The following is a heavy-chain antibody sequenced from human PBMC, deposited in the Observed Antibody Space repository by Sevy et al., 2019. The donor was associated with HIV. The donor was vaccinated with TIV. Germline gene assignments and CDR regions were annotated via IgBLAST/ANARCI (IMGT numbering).Heavy chain of an antibody. D-gene: IGHD3-22*01. CDR1: GFTLSYYE. J-gene: IGHJ3*02. CDR2: CSSSGEIT. Sequence: GGSLRLSCLASGFTLSYYEMNWVRQAPGKGLEWVSCCSSSGEITYYADSVKGRFTVSRDNAKNSLYLQMNSLRAEDTAVYYCARDLLNYYDSTGLPDAFDIWGQGTMVTVSS. V-gene: IGHV3-48*03. CDR3: ARDLLNYYDSTGLPDAFDI.